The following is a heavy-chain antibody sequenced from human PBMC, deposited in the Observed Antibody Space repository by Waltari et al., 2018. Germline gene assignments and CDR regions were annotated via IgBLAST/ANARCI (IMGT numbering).Heavy chain of an antibody. CDR3: ARERGSSWHNAGWFDP. Sequence: QVQLQESGPGLVKPSETLSLTCTVSGGSISSYYWSWIRQPPGKGLEWIGYIYYSGSTNYNPSLKSRVTISVDTSKNQFSLKLSSVTAADTAVYYCARERGSSWHNAGWFDPWGQGTLVTVSS. V-gene: IGHV4-59*01. J-gene: IGHJ5*02. CDR2: IYYSGST. CDR1: GGSISSYY. D-gene: IGHD6-13*01.